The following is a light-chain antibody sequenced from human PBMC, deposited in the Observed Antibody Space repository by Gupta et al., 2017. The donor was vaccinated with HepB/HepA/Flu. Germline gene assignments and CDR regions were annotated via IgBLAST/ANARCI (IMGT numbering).Light chain of an antibody. J-gene: IGLJ2*01. CDR3: YVCDNNSDHPDVV. V-gene: IGLV3-21*03. CDR1: NIGSKS. Sequence: SYVLTQPPSVSVAPGKTARITCGGNNIGSKSVHWYQQKTGQAPAMVVFDDSDRPSGIPERFSGANYGNTATPKTSTVDAGDEADEYCYVCDNNSDHPDVVFGGGTNLTVL. CDR2: DDS.